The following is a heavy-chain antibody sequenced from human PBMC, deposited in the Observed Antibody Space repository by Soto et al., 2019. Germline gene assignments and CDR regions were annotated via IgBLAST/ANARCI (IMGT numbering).Heavy chain of an antibody. CDR1: GFTFSSYS. J-gene: IGHJ6*02. CDR2: ISSSSSYI. D-gene: IGHD1-1*01. V-gene: IGHV3-21*01. Sequence: GGSLRLSCAASGFTFSSYSMNWVRQAPGKGLEWVSSISSSSSYIYYADSVKGRFTISRDNAKNSLYLQMNSLRAEDTAVYHCARWDWNYYYYGMDVWGQGTTVTVSS. CDR3: ARWDWNYYYYGMDV.